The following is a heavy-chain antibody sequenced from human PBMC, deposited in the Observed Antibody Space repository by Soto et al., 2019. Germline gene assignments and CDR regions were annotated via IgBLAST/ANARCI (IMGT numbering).Heavy chain of an antibody. J-gene: IGHJ6*02. CDR1: GFSVSSKY. CDR2: IQSGGST. CDR3: KRDDVHCNGGRCYGVPMDV. V-gene: IGHV3-66*01. Sequence: EVQLVESGGGLVQPGGSLRLSCAASGFSVSSKYMSWVRQAPGKGLEWVSLIQSGGSTYYAGSVKGRFTISRDNSENTLFLQMNRLKVEDAAVYYCKRDDVHCNGGRCYGVPMDVWGQGTTVTVS. D-gene: IGHD2-15*01.